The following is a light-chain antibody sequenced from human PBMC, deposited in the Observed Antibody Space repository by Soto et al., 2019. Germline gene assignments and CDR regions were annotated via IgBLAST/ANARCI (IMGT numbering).Light chain of an antibody. CDR3: GTWDSSLSAGGV. CDR2: DNN. V-gene: IGLV1-51*01. J-gene: IGLJ1*01. CDR1: SSNIGNNY. Sequence: SVLTQPPSVSAAPGQKVNISFSGSSSNIGNNYVSWYQQLPGTAPKLLIYDNNKRPSGIPDRFSGSKSGTSATLGITGLQTGDEADYYCGTWDSSLSAGGVFGTGTKVTVL.